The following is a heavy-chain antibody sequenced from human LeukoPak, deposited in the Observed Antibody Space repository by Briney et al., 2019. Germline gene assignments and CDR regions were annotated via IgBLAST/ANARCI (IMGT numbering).Heavy chain of an antibody. Sequence: GGSLRLSCAASGFTLTSNWMHWVRQGPGKGLVWVSRINPDGSRTDYAESVKGRFTISRDDDKSSAYLHMHSLRAKDTAVYYCMRDAPGSNTGDYWGQGTRVTVSS. CDR2: INPDGSRT. D-gene: IGHD1-14*01. CDR1: GFTLTSNW. V-gene: IGHV3-74*01. J-gene: IGHJ4*02. CDR3: MRDAPGSNTGDY.